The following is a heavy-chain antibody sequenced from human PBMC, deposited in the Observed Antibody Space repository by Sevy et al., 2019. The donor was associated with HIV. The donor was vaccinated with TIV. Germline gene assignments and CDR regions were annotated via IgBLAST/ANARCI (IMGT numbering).Heavy chain of an antibody. J-gene: IGHJ4*02. CDR3: AREFTGWDLHLDX. V-gene: IGHV3-30-3*01. Sequence: GGSLRLSCVASGFAFSTHAMHWVRQAPDKGLEWVAVISXDGTNKNYADSVKDRFTISRDNSKNTLYLQMNSLRADDTAVYYCAREFTGWDLHLDXXGQXTLVTVSS. CDR2: ISXDGTNK. CDR1: GFAFSTHA. D-gene: IGHD6-19*01.